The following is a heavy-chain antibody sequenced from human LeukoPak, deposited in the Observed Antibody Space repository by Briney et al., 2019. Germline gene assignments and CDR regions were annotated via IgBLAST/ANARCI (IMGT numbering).Heavy chain of an antibody. V-gene: IGHV3-33*01. CDR3: ARGWLRNRGPFDY. CDR2: IWYDGSNK. Sequence: GGSLRLSCAASGFTFSSYGMHWVRQAPGKGLEWVAVIWYDGSNKYYADSVKGRFTISRDNSKNTLYLQMNSLRAEDTAVYYCARGWLRNRGPFDYWGQGTLVTVSS. CDR1: GFTFSSYG. J-gene: IGHJ4*02. D-gene: IGHD5-12*01.